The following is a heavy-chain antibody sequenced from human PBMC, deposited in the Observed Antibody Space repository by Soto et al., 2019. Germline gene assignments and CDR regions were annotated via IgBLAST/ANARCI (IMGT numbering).Heavy chain of an antibody. CDR3: ARHFPGYSGSFGVYYYYYGMDV. Sequence: GESLKISCKGSGYSFTSYWIDWVRQMPRKGLEWMGIIYPGDSDTRYSPSFQGQVTISADKSISTAYLQWSSLKASDTAMYYCARHFPGYSGSFGVYYYYYGMDVWGQGTTVTVAS. CDR2: IYPGDSDT. V-gene: IGHV5-51*01. CDR1: GYSFTSYW. D-gene: IGHD1-26*01. J-gene: IGHJ6*02.